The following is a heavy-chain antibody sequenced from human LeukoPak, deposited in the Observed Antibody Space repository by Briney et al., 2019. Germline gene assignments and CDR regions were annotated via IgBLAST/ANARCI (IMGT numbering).Heavy chain of an antibody. CDR3: ARYDGWFDP. D-gene: IGHD3-16*01. CDR1: GYTFANYV. V-gene: IGHV1-3*01. J-gene: IGHJ5*02. Sequence: ASVKVSCKASGYTFANYVMHWVRQAPGQRLEWMGWIHAGNGNTKSSQKFQGRITISRDTSASTVYMELSSLRSEDTAVYYSARYDGWFDPWGQGTLVTVSS. CDR2: IHAGNGNT.